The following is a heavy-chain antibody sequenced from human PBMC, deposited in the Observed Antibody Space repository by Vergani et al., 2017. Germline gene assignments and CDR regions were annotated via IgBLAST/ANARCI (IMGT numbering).Heavy chain of an antibody. CDR1: GFTFGSYS. CDR2: ISSSSSYR. V-gene: IGHV3-21*01. CDR3: ASGVPGYQLATQYFQH. D-gene: IGHD2-2*01. Sequence: EVQLLESGGGLVQPGGSLRLSCVASGFTFGSYSMNWVRQAPGKGLEWVSFISSSSSYRYYADSVKGRFTISRDNGEYSLLLQMNSLRPEDTAVYYCASGVPGYQLATQYFQHWGQGILVTVSS. J-gene: IGHJ1*01.